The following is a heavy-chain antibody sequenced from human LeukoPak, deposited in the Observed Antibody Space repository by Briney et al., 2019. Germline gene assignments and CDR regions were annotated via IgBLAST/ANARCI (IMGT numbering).Heavy chain of an antibody. D-gene: IGHD6-13*01. CDR1: GYTFTGYY. CDR2: INPNSGGT. J-gene: IGHJ6*03. V-gene: IGHV1-2*02. CDR3: ARANSRRSYSSSWYGRPYYYYYYYMDV. Sequence: ASVKVSCKASGYTFTGYYMHWVRQAPGQGLEWMGWINPNSGGTNYAQKFQGRVTMTRDTSISTAYMELSRLRSEDTAVYYCARANSRRSYSSSWYGRPYYYYYYYMDVWGKGTTVTISS.